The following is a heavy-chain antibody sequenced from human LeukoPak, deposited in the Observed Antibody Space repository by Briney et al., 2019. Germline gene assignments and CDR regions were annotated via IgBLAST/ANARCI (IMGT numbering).Heavy chain of an antibody. CDR3: ARDGDMVSFDY. CDR1: GFTFSIHW. CDR2: IKQDGSEK. D-gene: IGHD3-10*01. J-gene: IGHJ4*02. V-gene: IGHV3-7*03. Sequence: GGSLRLSCAASGFTFSIHWLSWVRQAPGKGLEWVANIKQDGSEKYYVDSVKGRFTISRDNAKNSLYLQMDSLRAEDTAVYYCARDGDMVSFDYWGQGTLVTVSS.